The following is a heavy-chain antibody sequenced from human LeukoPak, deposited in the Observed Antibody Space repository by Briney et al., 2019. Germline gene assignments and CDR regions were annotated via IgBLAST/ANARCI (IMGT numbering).Heavy chain of an antibody. J-gene: IGHJ4*02. CDR1: GGSISSSSYY. D-gene: IGHD5-24*01. CDR3: ARKVSRDGYNFDY. Sequence: SETLSLTCTVSGGSISSSSYYWGWLRQPPGKGLEWIGSIYYSGSTYYNPSLKSRVTISVDTSKNQFSLKLSSVTAADTAVYYCARKVSRDGYNFDYWGQGTLVTVSS. CDR2: IYYSGST. V-gene: IGHV4-39*01.